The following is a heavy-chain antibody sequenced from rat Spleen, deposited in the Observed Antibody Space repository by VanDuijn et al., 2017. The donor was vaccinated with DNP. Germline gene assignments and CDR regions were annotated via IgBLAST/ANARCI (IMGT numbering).Heavy chain of an antibody. J-gene: IGHJ1*01. CDR3: ATHGHYYDSSYLYTYWYFDF. CDR2: ISTGGGTT. D-gene: IGHD1-2*01. CDR1: GFTFSNYG. V-gene: IGHV5S13*01. Sequence: EVQLVESGGDLVQPGGSLKLSCAASGFTFSNYGMAWVRQAPTKGLEWVASISTGGGTTYYRDSVKGRFTISRDNAKNTQYLQMDSLRSEETATYYCATHGHYYDSSYLYTYWYFDFWGPGTLVAVSS.